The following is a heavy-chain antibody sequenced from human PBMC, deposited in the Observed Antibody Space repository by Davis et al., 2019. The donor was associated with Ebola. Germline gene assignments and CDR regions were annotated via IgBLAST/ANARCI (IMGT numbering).Heavy chain of an antibody. CDR3: ARLRDLEVVVTPLSYFDF. CDR1: GGSFSGYY. Sequence: PSETLSLTCAVYGGSFSGYYWSWIRQPPGKGLEWIGEINHSGSTNYNPSLKSRVTISVDTSKNQFSLKLTSVTAADTAVYYCARLRDLEVVVTPLSYFDFWGQGTLVTVSS. V-gene: IGHV4-34*01. CDR2: INHSGST. J-gene: IGHJ4*02. D-gene: IGHD2-21*02.